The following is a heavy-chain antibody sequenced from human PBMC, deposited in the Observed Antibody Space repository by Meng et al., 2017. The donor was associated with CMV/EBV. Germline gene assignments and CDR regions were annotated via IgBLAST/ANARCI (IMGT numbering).Heavy chain of an antibody. Sequence: SETLSLTCAVYGGSFSGYYWSWIRQPPGKGLEWIGEINHSGSTNYNPSLKSRVTISVDTSKNQFSLKLRSVTAADTAVYYCARGGGSTDYHRSNYYYSGMDVWGQGTTVTVSS. CDR2: INHSGST. CDR3: ARGGGSTDYHRSNYYYSGMDV. J-gene: IGHJ6*02. D-gene: IGHD3-16*01. V-gene: IGHV4-34*01. CDR1: GGSFSGYY.